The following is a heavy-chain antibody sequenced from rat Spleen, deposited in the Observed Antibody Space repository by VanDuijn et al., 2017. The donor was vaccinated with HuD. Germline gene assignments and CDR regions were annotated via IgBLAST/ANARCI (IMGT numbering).Heavy chain of an antibody. CDR1: GFTFDDYH. V-gene: IGHV5-7*01. D-gene: IGHD5-1*01. CDR2: ISFHGDNT. CDR3: ARHPQLGVFWYFDF. Sequence: EVQLVESGGGLVQPGRSLKLSCAASGFTFDDYHMAWVRQVPTRGLEWVATISFHGDNTYYRDSVKGRFTISRDNTKNTLYLQMDSLRSEDTATYYCARHPQLGVFWYFDFWGPGTMVTVSS. J-gene: IGHJ1*01.